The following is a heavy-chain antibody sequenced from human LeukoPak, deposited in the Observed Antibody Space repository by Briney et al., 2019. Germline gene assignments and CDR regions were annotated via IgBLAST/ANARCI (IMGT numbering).Heavy chain of an antibody. CDR1: GFTFDDYG. J-gene: IGHJ4*02. D-gene: IGHD2-15*01. CDR3: ARTVGYLCGGSCYFSFSGGLEY. V-gene: IGHV3-20*04. Sequence: GGSLRLSCAASGFTFDDYGMSWVRQAPGKGLEWVSGINWNGGSTGYADSVKGRFTISRDNDKNSLYLQMNSLRAEDTALYYCARTVGYLCGGSCYFSFSGGLEYLGQGTLVNGFS. CDR2: INWNGGST.